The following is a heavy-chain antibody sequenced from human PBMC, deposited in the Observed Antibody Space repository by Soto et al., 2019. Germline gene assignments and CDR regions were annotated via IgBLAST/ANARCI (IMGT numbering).Heavy chain of an antibody. V-gene: IGHV4-34*01. CDR2: INHTGNT. CDR3: ARGVTLILVVQGDAPDKNYFDS. Sequence: QVQLQQWGARLLKPSETLSLTCAVYGGSFSGYYWTWIRQPPGKGLEWIGEINHTGNTNYNPSLKSRVAISVDTSKNQFSLKLRSVTAADTAVYYCARGVTLILVVQGDAPDKNYFDSWGQGTLVPVSS. CDR1: GGSFSGYY. J-gene: IGHJ4*02. D-gene: IGHD3-22*01.